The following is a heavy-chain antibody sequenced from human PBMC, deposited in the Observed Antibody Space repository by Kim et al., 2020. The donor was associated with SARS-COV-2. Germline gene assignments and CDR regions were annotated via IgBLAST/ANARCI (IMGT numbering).Heavy chain of an antibody. CDR1: GGSISSSSYY. CDR2: IYYSGST. D-gene: IGHD3-3*01. Sequence: SETLSLTCTVSGGSISSSSYYWGWIRQPPGKGLEWIGSIYYSGSTYYNPSLKSRVTISVDTSKNQFSLKLSSVTAADTAVYYCASEWSGRRGYYGMDVWGQGTTVTVSS. V-gene: IGHV4-39*01. J-gene: IGHJ6*02. CDR3: ASEWSGRRGYYGMDV.